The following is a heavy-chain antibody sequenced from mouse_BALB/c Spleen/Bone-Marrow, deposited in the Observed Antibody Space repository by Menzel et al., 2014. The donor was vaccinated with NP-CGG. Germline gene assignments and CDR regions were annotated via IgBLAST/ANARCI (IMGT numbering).Heavy chain of an antibody. Sequence: VKLVESGAELVRPGTSVKMSCKAAGYTFTNYWIGWVKQRPGHGLEWIEDIYPGAVYTNYNEKFKGKATLTADTSSSTAYMQLSSLTSEDSAIYYCAIHGEAMDYWGQGTSVTVSS. V-gene: IGHV1-63*02. J-gene: IGHJ4*01. CDR1: GYTFTNYW. CDR2: IYPGAVYT. CDR3: AIHGEAMDY.